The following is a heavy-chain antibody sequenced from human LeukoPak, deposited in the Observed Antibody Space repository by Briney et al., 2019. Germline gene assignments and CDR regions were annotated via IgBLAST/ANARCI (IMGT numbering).Heavy chain of an antibody. CDR2: IYYSGST. V-gene: IGHV4-59*01. CDR1: GGSISSYY. Sequence: PSETLSLTCTVSGGSISSYYWSWIRQPPGKGLEWIGYIYYSGSTNYNPSLKSRVTISVDTSKNQFSLKLSSVTAADTAVYYCARYGYYYGMDVWGQGTTVTVSS. J-gene: IGHJ6*02. CDR3: ARYGYYYGMDV. D-gene: IGHD3-10*01.